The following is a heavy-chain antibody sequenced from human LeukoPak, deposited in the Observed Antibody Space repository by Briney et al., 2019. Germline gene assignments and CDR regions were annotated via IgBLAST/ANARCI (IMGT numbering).Heavy chain of an antibody. CDR3: ARIQGNGAYGWDYFDY. V-gene: IGHV4-30-4*01. Sequence: SETLSLTCTVSGGSINNGDNYWRWLRQPPGKGLEWIGFIYYRGTAYYNPSLKSRVTLSIDTSKNQFSLKVNSVTAADTAVYFCARIQGNGAYGWDYFDYWGQGLPVTVSS. CDR1: GGSINNGDNY. CDR2: IYYRGTA. D-gene: IGHD3-16*01. J-gene: IGHJ4*02.